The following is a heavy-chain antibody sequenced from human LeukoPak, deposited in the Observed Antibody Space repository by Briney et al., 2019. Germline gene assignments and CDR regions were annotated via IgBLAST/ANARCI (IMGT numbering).Heavy chain of an antibody. V-gene: IGHV4-31*03. CDR1: GGSISSGRYY. CDR2: IYYSGST. CDR3: ARVGRGRQDY. J-gene: IGHJ4*02. D-gene: IGHD3-16*01. Sequence: SQTLSLTCTVSGGSISSGRYYWSWIRQHPGKGLEWIGYIYYSGSTYYNPSLKSRVTISVDTSKNQFSLKLSSVTAADTAVYYCARVGRGRQDYWGQGTLVTVSS.